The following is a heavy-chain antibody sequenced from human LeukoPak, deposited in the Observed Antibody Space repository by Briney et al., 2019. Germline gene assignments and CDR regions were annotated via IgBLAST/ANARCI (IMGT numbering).Heavy chain of an antibody. CDR2: IYSGGST. J-gene: IGHJ6*02. D-gene: IGHD3-10*01. CDR3: ARDPYYGSGIFGMDV. CDR1: GFTVGSNY. V-gene: IGHV3-53*01. Sequence: RSGGSLRLSCAASGFTVGSNYMSWVRQAPGKGLEWVSVIYSGGSTYYADSVKGRFTISRDNSKNTLYLQMNSLRAEDTAVYYCARDPYYGSGIFGMDVWGQGTTVTVSS.